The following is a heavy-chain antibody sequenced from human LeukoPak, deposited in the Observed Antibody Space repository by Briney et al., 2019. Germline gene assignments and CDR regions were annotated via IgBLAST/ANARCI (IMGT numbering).Heavy chain of an antibody. Sequence: SETLSLTCTVSGGSISSYYWSWIRQPPGKGLEWIGYIYYSGSTNYNPSLKSRVTISVDTSKNQFSLKLSSVTAADTAVYYCARVLYDSSGYNSVFDYWGQGTLVTVSS. J-gene: IGHJ4*02. CDR1: GGSISSYY. D-gene: IGHD3-22*01. CDR2: IYYSGST. CDR3: ARVLYDSSGYNSVFDY. V-gene: IGHV4-59*12.